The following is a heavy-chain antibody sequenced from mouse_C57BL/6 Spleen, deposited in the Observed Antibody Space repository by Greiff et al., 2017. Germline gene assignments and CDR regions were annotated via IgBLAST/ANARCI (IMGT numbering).Heavy chain of an antibody. CDR2: IRSKSNNYAT. D-gene: IGHD2-4*01. V-gene: IGHV10-1*01. CDR3: VRHSYDYDGYYFDY. Sequence: EVKLMESGGGLVQPKGSLKLSCAASGFSFNTYAMNWVRQAPGKGLEWVARIRSKSNNYATYYADSVKDRFTISRDDSESMLYLQMNNLKTEDTAMYYCVRHSYDYDGYYFDYWGQGTTLTVSS. J-gene: IGHJ2*01. CDR1: GFSFNTYA.